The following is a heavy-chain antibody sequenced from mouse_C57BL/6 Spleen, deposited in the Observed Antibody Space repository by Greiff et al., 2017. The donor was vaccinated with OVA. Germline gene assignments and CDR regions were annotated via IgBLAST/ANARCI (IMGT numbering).Heavy chain of an antibody. J-gene: IGHJ2*01. Sequence: QVQLQQPGAELVMPGASVKLSCKASGYTFTSYWMHWVKQRPGQGLEWIGEIDPSDSYTNYNQKFKGKSTLTVDKSSSTAYMQLSSLTSEDSAVYYCARWDYSNRFDYWGQGTTLTVAS. CDR2: IDPSDSYT. CDR1: GYTFTSYW. CDR3: ARWDYSNRFDY. D-gene: IGHD2-5*01. V-gene: IGHV1-69*01.